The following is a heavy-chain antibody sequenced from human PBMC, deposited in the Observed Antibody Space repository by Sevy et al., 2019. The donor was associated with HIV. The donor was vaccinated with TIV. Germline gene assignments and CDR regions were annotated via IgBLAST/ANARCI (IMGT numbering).Heavy chain of an antibody. CDR2: ISSNGGST. Sequence: GGSLRLSCSASGFTFSSYAMHWVRQAPGKGLEYVSAISSNGGSTYYADSLKGRFTICRDNSKNTLYLQMSSLRAEDTAVYYCVNHPGGWYYGSGSYYNDRPLYYFDYWGQGTLVTVSS. V-gene: IGHV3-64D*06. D-gene: IGHD3-10*01. CDR3: VNHPGGWYYGSGSYYNDRPLYYFDY. J-gene: IGHJ4*02. CDR1: GFTFSSYA.